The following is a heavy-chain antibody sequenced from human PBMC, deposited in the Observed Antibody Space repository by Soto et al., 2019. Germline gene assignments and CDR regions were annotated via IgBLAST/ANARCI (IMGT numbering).Heavy chain of an antibody. D-gene: IGHD2-2*03. CDR3: ARALDIVVVPAAPNYSYYYGMDV. J-gene: IGHJ6*02. CDR2: IIPIFGTA. V-gene: IGHV1-69*01. Sequence: QVQLVQSGAEVKKPGSSVKVSCKASGGTFSSYAISWVRQAPGQGLEWMGGIIPIFGTANYAQKFQGRVTITADESTSTAYMELSSLRSEDTAVYYCARALDIVVVPAAPNYSYYYGMDVWGQGTTVTVSS. CDR1: GGTFSSYA.